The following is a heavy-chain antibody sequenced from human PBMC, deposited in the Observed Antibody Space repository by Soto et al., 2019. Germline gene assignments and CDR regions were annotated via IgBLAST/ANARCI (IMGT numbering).Heavy chain of an antibody. Sequence: QVQLVQSGAEVKKPGSSVKVSCKASGGTFSSYAISWVRQAPGQGLEWMGRIIPIFGTANYAQKFQGRVTITADKSTSTAYMELSSLRSEDTAVYYCARRGYDYVWGSYRHPLTDWGQGTLVTVSS. CDR2: IIPIFGTA. V-gene: IGHV1-69*06. D-gene: IGHD3-16*02. J-gene: IGHJ4*02. CDR3: ARRGYDYVWGSYRHPLTD. CDR1: GGTFSSYA.